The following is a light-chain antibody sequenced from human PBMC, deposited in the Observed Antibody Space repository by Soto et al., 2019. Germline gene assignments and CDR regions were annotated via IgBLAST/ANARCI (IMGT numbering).Light chain of an antibody. CDR2: GAS. Sequence: EIVLTQSPATLSLFPGERATLSCRASQSVSIYLAWYQQKPGQAPRLLIYGASNRATGIPARFSGSGSGTDFTLSISSLEAEDFAVYYCQQRSNWPSSITFGHGTRLEI. CDR1: QSVSIY. V-gene: IGKV3-11*01. CDR3: QQRSNWPSSIT. J-gene: IGKJ5*01.